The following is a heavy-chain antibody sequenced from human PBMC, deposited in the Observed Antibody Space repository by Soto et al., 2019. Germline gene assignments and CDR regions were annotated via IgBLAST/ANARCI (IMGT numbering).Heavy chain of an antibody. D-gene: IGHD5-12*01. CDR3: ARDQREKRWLQFYRPRAFDI. J-gene: IGHJ3*02. CDR2: IYYSGST. V-gene: IGHV4-59*01. CDR1: GGSISSYY. Sequence: SETLSLTCTVSGGSISSYYWSWIRQPPGKGLEWIGYIYYSGSTNYNPSLKSRVTISVGTSKNQFSLKLSSVTAADTAVYYCARDQREKRWLQFYRPRAFDIWGQGTMVTVSS.